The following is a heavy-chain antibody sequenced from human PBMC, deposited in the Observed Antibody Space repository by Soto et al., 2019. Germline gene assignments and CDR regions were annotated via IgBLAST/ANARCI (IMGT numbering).Heavy chain of an antibody. D-gene: IGHD3-16*01. CDR2: IIPIFGTA. Sequence: QVQLVQSGAEVKKPGSSVKVSCKASGGTFSSYAISWVRQAPGQGLEWMGGIIPIFGTANYAQKFQGRVTRTAEESTSTAYMELSSLRPEDTAVYYCARESGMLTFGGITRYYYYGMEVLGQGSTVTVS. CDR1: GGTFSSYA. J-gene: IGHJ6*02. CDR3: ARESGMLTFGGITRYYYYGMEV. V-gene: IGHV1-69*01.